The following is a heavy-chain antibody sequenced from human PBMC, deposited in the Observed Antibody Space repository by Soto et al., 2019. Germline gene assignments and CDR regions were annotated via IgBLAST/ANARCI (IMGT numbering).Heavy chain of an antibody. J-gene: IGHJ4*02. CDR2: IWYDGSNK. CDR3: ARDGHSSGWYINPFDY. V-gene: IGHV3-33*01. Sequence: GGSLRLSCAASGFTFSSYGMHWARQAPGKGLEWVAVIWYDGSNKYYADSVKGRFTISRDNSKNTLYLQMNSLRAEDTAVYYCARDGHSSGWYINPFDYWGQGTLVTVSS. D-gene: IGHD6-19*01. CDR1: GFTFSSYG.